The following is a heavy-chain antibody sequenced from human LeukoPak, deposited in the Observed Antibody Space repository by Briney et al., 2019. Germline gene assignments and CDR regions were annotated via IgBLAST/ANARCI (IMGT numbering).Heavy chain of an antibody. CDR2: IYTSGST. Sequence: KPSETLSLTCTVSGGSISSGSYYWSWIRQPAGKGLEWIGRIYTSGSTNYNPSLKSRVTISVDTSKNQFSLKLSSVTAADTAVYYCARDREGGIAAAGTDYWGQGTLVTVSS. D-gene: IGHD6-13*01. V-gene: IGHV4-61*02. CDR3: ARDREGGIAAAGTDY. CDR1: GGSISSGSYY. J-gene: IGHJ4*02.